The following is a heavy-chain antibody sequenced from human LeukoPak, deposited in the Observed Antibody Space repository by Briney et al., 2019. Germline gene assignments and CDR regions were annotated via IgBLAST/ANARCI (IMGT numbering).Heavy chain of an antibody. CDR2: IYPGDSEI. J-gene: IGHJ4*02. CDR1: GYTFTTYW. D-gene: IGHD6-19*01. V-gene: IGHV5-51*01. CDR3: ARQGQWLAPFDY. Sequence: GESLKLSCKGSGYTFTTYWIAWVRHMPGKGLEWMAIIYPGDSEIRYSPSFQGQVTISADKSISTAYLQWSSLKASDTAMYYCARQGQWLAPFDYWGQGTLVTVSS.